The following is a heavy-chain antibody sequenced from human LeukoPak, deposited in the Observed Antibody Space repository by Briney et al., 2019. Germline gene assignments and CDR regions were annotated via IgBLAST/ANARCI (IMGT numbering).Heavy chain of an antibody. CDR2: IYYSGSN. Sequence: SETLSLTCTVSVGSISSGVYYWRWIRQHPGKGLEWIGYIYYSGSNYYNPSLKSRVTISVDTSKNQFSLKLSSVTAADTAVYYCARSSPWQQLTIDYWGQGTLVTVSS. J-gene: IGHJ4*02. CDR1: VGSISSGVYY. CDR3: ARSSPWQQLTIDY. V-gene: IGHV4-31*03. D-gene: IGHD6-13*01.